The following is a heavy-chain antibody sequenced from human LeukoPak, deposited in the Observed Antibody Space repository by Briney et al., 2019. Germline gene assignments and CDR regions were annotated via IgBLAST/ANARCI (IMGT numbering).Heavy chain of an antibody. CDR1: GYTFTSYG. D-gene: IGHD2-15*01. Sequence: ASVKVSCKASGYTFTSYGFSWVRQAPGQGLEWMGWISAYNGNTNYAQKLQGRVTMTTDTSTSTAYMELRSLRSDDTAVYYCARGRNVVVVAATSNWFDPWGQGTLVTVSS. CDR3: ARGRNVVVVAATSNWFDP. V-gene: IGHV1-18*01. J-gene: IGHJ5*02. CDR2: ISAYNGNT.